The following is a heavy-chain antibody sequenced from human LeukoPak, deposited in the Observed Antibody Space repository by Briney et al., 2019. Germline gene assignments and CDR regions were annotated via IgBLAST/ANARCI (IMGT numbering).Heavy chain of an antibody. CDR3: VRGAYSSSWLNFDY. D-gene: IGHD6-13*01. CDR2: VENDGTTK. V-gene: IGHV3-30*19. CDR1: GLTFTSLG. J-gene: IGHJ4*02. Sequence: GGSLRLSCPASGLTFTSLGMHWVRQAPGEGLEWVAFVENDGTTKYYADSVKGRFSISRDNSKNTLFLQMNSLRPDDTSMYYCVRGAYSSSWLNFDYWGQGTLVTVSS.